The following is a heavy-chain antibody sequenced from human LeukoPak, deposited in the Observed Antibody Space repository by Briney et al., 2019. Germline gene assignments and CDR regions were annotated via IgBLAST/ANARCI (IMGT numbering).Heavy chain of an antibody. CDR2: IYYSGST. D-gene: IGHD2-15*01. CDR3: AARRPYCSGGSCPSYAFDI. V-gene: IGHV4-30-4*08. J-gene: IGHJ3*02. CDR1: GGSISSGDYY. Sequence: SQTLSLTCTVSGGSISSGDYYWSWIRQPPGRGVGRIGYIYYSGSTYYNPTLKSRVTISVDTSKNQFSLKLSSVTAADTAVYYCAARRPYCSGGSCPSYAFDIWGQGTMVTVSS.